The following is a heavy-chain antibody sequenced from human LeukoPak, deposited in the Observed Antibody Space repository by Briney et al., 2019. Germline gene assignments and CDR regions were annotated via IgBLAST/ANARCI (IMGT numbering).Heavy chain of an antibody. Sequence: GGSLRLSCAASGIAFSSYIMHWVRRAPGKGLEWVSGIGGSGGDTYYADSVKGRFTISRDDSKNTLYLEMNNLRAEDTAVFYCAREPPHCGGDCFSLLDNWGQGTLVTVSS. J-gene: IGHJ4*02. CDR3: AREPPHCGGDCFSLLDN. CDR1: GIAFSSYI. D-gene: IGHD2-21*02. V-gene: IGHV3-23*01. CDR2: IGGSGGDT.